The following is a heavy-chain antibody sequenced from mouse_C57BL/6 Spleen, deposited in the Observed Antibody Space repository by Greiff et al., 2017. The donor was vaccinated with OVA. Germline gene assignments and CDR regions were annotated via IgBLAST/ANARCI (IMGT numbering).Heavy chain of an antibody. Sequence: QVQLQQSGPELVKPGASVKISCKASGYAFSSSWMNWVKQRPGKGLEWIGRIYPGDGDTNYNGKFKGKATLTADKSSSTAYMQLSSLTSEDSAVYFCARGYGSSPDFDYWGQGTTLTVSS. CDR3: ARGYGSSPDFDY. CDR2: IYPGDGDT. D-gene: IGHD1-1*01. J-gene: IGHJ2*01. V-gene: IGHV1-82*01. CDR1: GYAFSSSW.